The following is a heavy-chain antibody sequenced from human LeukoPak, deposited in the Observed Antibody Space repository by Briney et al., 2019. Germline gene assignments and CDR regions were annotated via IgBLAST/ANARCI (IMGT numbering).Heavy chain of an antibody. D-gene: IGHD3-10*01. CDR2: INPIGGIA. J-gene: IGHJ5*02. V-gene: IGHV1-46*03. Sequence: ASVKVSCKASGYTFTSYYMHWVRQAPGQGLDGMGIINPIGGIASYAQKFQGRVTMTRDTSTSTVYMELSSLRSEDTAVYYCAREVSMVRGVIIVNWFDPWGQGTLVTVSS. CDR1: GYTFTSYY. CDR3: AREVSMVRGVIIVNWFDP.